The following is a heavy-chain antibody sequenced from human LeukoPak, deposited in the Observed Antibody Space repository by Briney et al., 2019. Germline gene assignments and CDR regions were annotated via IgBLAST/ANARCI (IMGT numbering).Heavy chain of an antibody. V-gene: IGHV4-39*01. D-gene: IGHD3-3*01. CDR2: IYYSGST. CDR3: ASPTDFGVYGMDV. J-gene: IGHJ6*02. CDR1: GGSISSSSCY. Sequence: SETLSLTCTVSGGSISSSSCYWGWIRQPPGKGLEWIGSIYYSGSTYYNPSLKSRVTISVDTSKNQFSLKLSSVTAADTAVYYCASPTDFGVYGMDVWGQGTTVTVS.